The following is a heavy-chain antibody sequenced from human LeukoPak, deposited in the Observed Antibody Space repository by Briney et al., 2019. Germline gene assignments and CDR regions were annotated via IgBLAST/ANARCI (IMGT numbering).Heavy chain of an antibody. J-gene: IGHJ4*02. D-gene: IGHD3-10*01. CDR3: AKYTSGTSYRGLDQ. V-gene: IGHV3-23*01. CDR2: IIGSAVNT. Sequence: GESLRLSCGASGFTVSSYGMSWVRQAPGKGLEWVSTIIGSAVNTYYADSVKGRFTISRDDSKNTVYLQMNSLRAEDTAVYSCAKYTSGTSYRGLDQWGQGTLVTVSS. CDR1: GFTVSSYG.